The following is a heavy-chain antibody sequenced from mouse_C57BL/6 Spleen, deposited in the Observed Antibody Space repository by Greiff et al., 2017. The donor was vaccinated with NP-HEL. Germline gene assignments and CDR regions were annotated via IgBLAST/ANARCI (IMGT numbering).Heavy chain of an antibody. V-gene: IGHV14-4*01. CDR2: IDPENGDT. CDR3: TTTNDSSSYVYYAMDY. Sequence: VQLQQSGAELVRPGASVKLSCTASGFNIKDDYMHWVKQRPEQGLEWIGWIDPENGDTVYASKFQGKATITADTSSNTAYLQLSSLTSEDTAVYYRTTTNDSSSYVYYAMDYWGQGTSVTVSS. D-gene: IGHD3-2*02. CDR1: GFNIKDDY. J-gene: IGHJ4*01.